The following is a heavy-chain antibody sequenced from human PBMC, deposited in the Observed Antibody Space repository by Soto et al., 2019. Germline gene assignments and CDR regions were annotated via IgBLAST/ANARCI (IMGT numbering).Heavy chain of an antibody. CDR3: ARDQRDGNSWPSSDYHYGMDV. CDR2: LYSGGNT. V-gene: IGHV3-53*01. CDR1: GFTVSSNY. Sequence: GGSLRLSCAVSGFTVSSNYMSWVRQAPGQGLEWVSSLYSGGNTSYADSVKGRFILSRDNSRNTLYFEMNGLRAEDTAVYYCARDQRDGNSWPSSDYHYGMDVWGQGTTVTVSS. J-gene: IGHJ6*02. D-gene: IGHD3-10*01.